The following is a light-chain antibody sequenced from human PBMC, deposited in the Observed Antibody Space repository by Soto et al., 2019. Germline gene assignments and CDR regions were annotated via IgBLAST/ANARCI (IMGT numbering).Light chain of an antibody. CDR1: QGISNF. CDR3: QKYSRVIT. J-gene: IGKJ5*01. CDR2: AAS. V-gene: IGKV1-27*01. Sequence: DIQMTQSPSSLSASVGDRVTITCRASQGISNFLAWYQQKPGKVPKLLISAASTLQSGVPSRFSGSGSGTDFTITITSLQPEDADTYYCQKYSRVITFGQGTRLEI.